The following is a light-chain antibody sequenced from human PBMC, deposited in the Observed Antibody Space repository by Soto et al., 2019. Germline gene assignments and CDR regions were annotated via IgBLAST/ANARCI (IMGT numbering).Light chain of an antibody. Sequence: QSALTQPASVSGSPGQSITISCTGTSSDVGSYNLVSWYQQHPGKAPKFMIYEVNKRPSGVSNRFSGSKSGNTASLTVSGLQAEDEADYYCASFTTTSTRVFGTGTKLTVL. CDR1: SSDVGSYNL. V-gene: IGLV2-14*02. CDR2: EVN. J-gene: IGLJ1*01. CDR3: ASFTTTSTRV.